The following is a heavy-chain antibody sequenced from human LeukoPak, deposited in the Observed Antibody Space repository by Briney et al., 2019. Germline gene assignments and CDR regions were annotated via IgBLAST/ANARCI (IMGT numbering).Heavy chain of an antibody. Sequence: VYXGSFSGYYWSWLRQXPGKGLXXXXXXXHSGRNNYNPSLKSRVTISVDTSNNQFSLKLSSVTAADTAVYYCARGGRRYCSSTSCLGNDYWGQGTLVTVS. D-gene: IGHD2-2*01. V-gene: IGHV4-34*01. J-gene: IGHJ4*02. CDR1: XGSFSGYY. CDR3: ARGGRRYCSSTSCLGNDY. CDR2: XXHSGRN.